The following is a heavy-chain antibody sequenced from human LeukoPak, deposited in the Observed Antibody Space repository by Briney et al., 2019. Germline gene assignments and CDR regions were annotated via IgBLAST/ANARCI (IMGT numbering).Heavy chain of an antibody. V-gene: IGHV3-21*04. CDR3: AKGTLPDY. CDR1: GFTFSHYS. J-gene: IGHJ4*02. Sequence: GGSLRLSCVASGFTFSHYSMNWVRQAPGKGLEWVSSIRFTGSYTYYADSVKGRFTISRDNSKNTLYLQMNSLRAEDTAVYYCAKGTLPDYWGQGTLVTVSS. CDR2: IRFTGSYT. D-gene: IGHD2-15*01.